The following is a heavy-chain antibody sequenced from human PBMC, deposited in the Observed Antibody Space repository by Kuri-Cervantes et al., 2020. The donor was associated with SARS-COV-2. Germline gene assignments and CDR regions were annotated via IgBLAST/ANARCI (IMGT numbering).Heavy chain of an antibody. D-gene: IGHD2-15*01. CDR2: ISSNGGST. CDR1: GFTFRSYA. CDR3: AKWDVIVVVAAPELHY. V-gene: IGHV3-64*02. Sequence: GESLKISCAASGFTFRSYAMHWVRQAPGKGLEYVSAISSNGGSTYYADSVKGRFTISRDNSKNTLYLQMNSLRAEETAVYYCAKWDVIVVVAAPELHYWGQGTLVTVSS. J-gene: IGHJ4*02.